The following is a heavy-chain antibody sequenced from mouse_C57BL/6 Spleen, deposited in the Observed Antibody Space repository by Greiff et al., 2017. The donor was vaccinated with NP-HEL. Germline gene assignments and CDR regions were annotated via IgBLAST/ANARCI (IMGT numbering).Heavy chain of an antibody. CDR1: GYTFTSYW. Sequence: QVQLQQPGAELVKPGASVKMSCKASGYTFTSYWITWVKQRPGQGLEWIGHIYPGSGSTNYNEKFKSKATLTVDTSSSTAYMQLSSLTSEDSAVYYCARGYSNYYYYAMDYWGQGTSVTVSS. CDR2: IYPGSGST. D-gene: IGHD2-5*01. V-gene: IGHV1-55*01. J-gene: IGHJ4*01. CDR3: ARGYSNYYYYAMDY.